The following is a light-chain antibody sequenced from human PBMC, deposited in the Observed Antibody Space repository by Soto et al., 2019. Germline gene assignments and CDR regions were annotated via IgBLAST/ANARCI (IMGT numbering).Light chain of an antibody. V-gene: IGKV1-12*01. J-gene: IGKJ5*01. Sequence: DIQMTQSPSSVSASVGDRVTISCRASQDISNWLAWYQQKPGEAPKFLIYAASNLQSGVPSKFSVSGSGTDFTLTISSLHPEDFAVYYCLQARRCPTTFGQGTRLVTK. CDR3: LQARRCPTT. CDR2: AAS. CDR1: QDISNW.